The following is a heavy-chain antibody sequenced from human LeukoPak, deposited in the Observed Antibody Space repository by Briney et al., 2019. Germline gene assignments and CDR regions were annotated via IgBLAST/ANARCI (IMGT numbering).Heavy chain of an antibody. V-gene: IGHV4-31*03. CDR1: GGSISSGRYW. J-gene: IGHJ2*01. CDR3: ARAILTASGSVWYFDL. Sequence: PSQTLSLTCTVSGGSISSGRYWRSWIRQHPGQGLEWIGYGYNSGSTYYSPSLRSRLSMSVDTSNNQFSLNLRSVTAADTAVYYCARAILTASGSVWYFDLWGRGTLVTVSS. D-gene: IGHD3-3*01. CDR2: GYNSGST.